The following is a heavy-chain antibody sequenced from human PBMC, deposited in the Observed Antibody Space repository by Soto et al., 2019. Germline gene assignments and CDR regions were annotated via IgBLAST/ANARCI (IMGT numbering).Heavy chain of an antibody. CDR1: GGTFGSDA. Sequence: QVHLMQSGAEVKKPGSSVKVSCKASGGTFGSDAITWVRQAPGQGLEWVGRIIPIFGTTNYAQNLQGRVTISADKSTLTSYMELHSLTSDDTALYYCARDRTDSGYYTNWLDPWGLGTQVTVSS. V-gene: IGHV1-69*06. CDR2: IIPIFGTT. D-gene: IGHD3-22*01. CDR3: ARDRTDSGYYTNWLDP. J-gene: IGHJ5*02.